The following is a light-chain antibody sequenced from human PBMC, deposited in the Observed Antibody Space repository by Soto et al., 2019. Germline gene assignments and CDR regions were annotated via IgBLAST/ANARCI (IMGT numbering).Light chain of an antibody. CDR3: QQYSHWPRT. CDR2: DAS. CDR1: QSVSSSY. J-gene: IGKJ1*01. V-gene: IGKV3D-20*02. Sequence: EIVLTQAPGTLSLSPGERATLSCRASQSVSSSYLAWYQQKPGQAPRLLIYDASTRATGIPASFSGSGSGTEFTLTISSLQSEDFAVYYCQQYSHWPRTFGQGTKVDIK.